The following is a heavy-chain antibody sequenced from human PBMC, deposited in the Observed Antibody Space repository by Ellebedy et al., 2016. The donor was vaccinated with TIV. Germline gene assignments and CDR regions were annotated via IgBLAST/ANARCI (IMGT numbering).Heavy chain of an antibody. Sequence: ASVKVSCKASGYTFTTYGVSWVRQAPGQGLERMGWISAYNGDTNYAYKFQDRVTMTTDTSTSTAYMELRSLRSDDTAVYYCTRDASIGFGELHSTDFWGQGTLVTVSA. J-gene: IGHJ4*02. CDR3: TRDASIGFGELHSTDF. CDR1: GYTFTTYG. D-gene: IGHD3-10*01. V-gene: IGHV1-18*04. CDR2: ISAYNGDT.